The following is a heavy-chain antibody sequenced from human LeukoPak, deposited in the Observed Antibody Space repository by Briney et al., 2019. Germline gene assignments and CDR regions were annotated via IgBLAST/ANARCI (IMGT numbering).Heavy chain of an antibody. V-gene: IGHV4-39*01. CDR1: GDSITSGGFY. D-gene: IGHD4/OR15-4a*01. CDR2: VYYSGST. CDR3: ARRDYAAWFDP. Sequence: SETLSLTCNVSGDSITSGGFYWAWIRQSPGKGLEWIGNVYYSGSTQYNPSLRGRVSISMDMTKDQFSLNLNSVSVTDTAIYYCARRDYAAWFDPWGQGTLVTVSS. J-gene: IGHJ5*02.